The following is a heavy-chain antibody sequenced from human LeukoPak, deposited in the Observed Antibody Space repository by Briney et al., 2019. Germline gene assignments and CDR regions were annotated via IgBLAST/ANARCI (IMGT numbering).Heavy chain of an antibody. V-gene: IGHV4-39*07. J-gene: IGHJ1*01. CDR3: ARDRGGATAPEYFQH. D-gene: IGHD1-26*01. CDR1: GGSISSSSYY. CDR2: IYYSGST. Sequence: SETLSLTCTVSGGSISSSSYYWGWIRQPPGKGLEWIGSIYYSGSTYYNPSLKSRVTISVDTSKNQFSLKLSSVTAADTAVYYCARDRGGATAPEYFQHWGQGTLVTVSS.